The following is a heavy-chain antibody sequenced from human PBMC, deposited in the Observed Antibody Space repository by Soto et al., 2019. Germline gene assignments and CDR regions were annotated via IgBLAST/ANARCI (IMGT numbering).Heavy chain of an antibody. CDR1: SGSISSGDYY. D-gene: IGHD3-10*01. J-gene: IGHJ4*02. V-gene: IGHV4-30-4*01. Sequence: PSETLSLTCTVSSGSISSGDYYWSWLRQPPGKGLEWIGYIFYSGSTYYNPSLKSRVTISVDTSKNQFSLELSSVTAADTAVYYCARGRFGEIHDYWGQGTLVTVSS. CDR2: IFYSGST. CDR3: ARGRFGEIHDY.